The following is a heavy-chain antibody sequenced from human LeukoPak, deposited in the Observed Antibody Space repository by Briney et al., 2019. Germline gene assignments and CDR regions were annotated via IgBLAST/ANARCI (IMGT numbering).Heavy chain of an antibody. V-gene: IGHV3-33*01. CDR2: IWYDGSNK. CDR3: ARARPWDSSRSYYFGMDV. J-gene: IGHJ6*02. CDR1: RFTFSSYG. Sequence: GGSLRLSCAASRFTFSSYGMHWVRQAPGKGLEWVAVIWYDGSNKYYADSVKGRFTISRDNSKNTLYLQMNSLRDEDTAVYYCARARPWDSSRSYYFGMDVWGHGTTVTVSS. D-gene: IGHD3-22*01.